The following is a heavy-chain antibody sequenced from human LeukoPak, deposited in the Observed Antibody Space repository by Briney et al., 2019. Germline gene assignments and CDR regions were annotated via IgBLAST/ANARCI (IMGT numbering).Heavy chain of an antibody. D-gene: IGHD3-3*01. V-gene: IGHV4-59*12. J-gene: IGHJ2*01. CDR3: ARVFVFWYFDL. CDR1: GVSITSNY. CDR2: MYYSGST. Sequence: SETLSLTCTVSGVSITSNYWSWIRQPPGKGLEWIGYMYYSGSTNYNPSLKSRVTMSVDTSKNQFSLKLTSVTAADTAVYYCARVFVFWYFDLWGRGTLVTVSS.